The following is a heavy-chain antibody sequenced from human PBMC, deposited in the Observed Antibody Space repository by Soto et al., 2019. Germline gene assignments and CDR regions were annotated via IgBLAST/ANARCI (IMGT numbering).Heavy chain of an antibody. CDR3: ARGVHTSNYDSSGFDF. J-gene: IGHJ4*02. V-gene: IGHV3-30*03. CDR1: GFSLSNYG. Sequence: QVQVVESGGGVVHPGRSLGLACAASGFSLSNYGMHWVRQAPGKGLEWVAAMSYGGDNKYYADSVKGRFSISKDNSKNTLYLQMNSLGAEDTAVYYCARGVHTSNYDSSGFDFWGQGTLVTVSS. D-gene: IGHD3-22*01. CDR2: MSYGGDNK.